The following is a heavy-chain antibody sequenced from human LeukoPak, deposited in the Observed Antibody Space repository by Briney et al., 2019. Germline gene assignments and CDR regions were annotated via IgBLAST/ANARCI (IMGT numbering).Heavy chain of an antibody. CDR2: INLSGSET. CDR3: ARVVYDSRGYYSGAFDY. CDR1: GFTFSRYW. V-gene: IGHV3-7*03. Sequence: GGSLRLSCVGSGFTFSRYWITWVRQAPGKGLEWVANINLSGSETYYVDSVKDRLTISRDNAKNSLYLQMSTLRAEDTAVYYCARVVYDSRGYYSGAFDYWGQGTLVTVSS. J-gene: IGHJ4*02. D-gene: IGHD3-22*01.